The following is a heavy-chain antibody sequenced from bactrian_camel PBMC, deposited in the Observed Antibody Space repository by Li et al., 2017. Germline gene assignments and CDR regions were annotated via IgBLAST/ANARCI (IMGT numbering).Heavy chain of an antibody. D-gene: IGHD1*01. CDR2: IDPSETT. V-gene: IGHV3S53*01. J-gene: IGHJ4*01. CDR1: GNTHGLST. Sequence: VQLVESGGGSEEPGGSMRLSCVASGNTHGLSTMAWFRRHPLGSVHSEREGVAVIDPSETTTYADSVKGRFTISKDNAKITLYLHMTSLKPEDSGMYYCAAERRVRLNYGGISSLDPDEYVYWGQGTQVTVS. CDR3: AAERRVRLNYGGISSLDPDEYVY.